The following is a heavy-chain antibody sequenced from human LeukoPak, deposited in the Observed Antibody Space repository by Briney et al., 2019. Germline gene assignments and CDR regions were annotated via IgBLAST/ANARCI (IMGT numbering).Heavy chain of an antibody. Sequence: TRGSLRLSCSVTGFTFSSYCMYWVRQAPGKGLEYVSAITNKGDSTHYADSVKGRFTISRDNSKNTLYLQMSSLRPDDTAVYYWVNGARDSLVSYGNIWGQGTLVTVSS. CDR3: VNGARDSLVSYGNI. CDR2: ITNKGDST. V-gene: IGHV3-64D*06. D-gene: IGHD5-18*01. J-gene: IGHJ4*02. CDR1: GFTFSSYC.